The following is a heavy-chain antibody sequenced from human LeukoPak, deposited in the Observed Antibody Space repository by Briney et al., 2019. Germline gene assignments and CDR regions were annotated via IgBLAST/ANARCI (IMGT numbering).Heavy chain of an antibody. CDR3: ARESAVAGLFDY. Sequence: GGSLRLSCAASGFTFSSYAMHWVRQAPGKGLEWVAVISYDGSNKYYADSVKGRFTISGDNSKNTLYLQMNSLRAEDTAVYYCARESAVAGLFDYWGQGTLVTASS. CDR2: ISYDGSNK. J-gene: IGHJ4*02. D-gene: IGHD6-19*01. CDR1: GFTFSSYA. V-gene: IGHV3-30-3*01.